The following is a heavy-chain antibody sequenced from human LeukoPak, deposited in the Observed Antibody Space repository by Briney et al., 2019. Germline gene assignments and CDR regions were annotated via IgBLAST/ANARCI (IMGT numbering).Heavy chain of an antibody. CDR3: AREWLPPSLLWFGELRPYYYGMDV. D-gene: IGHD3-10*01. CDR1: GFTFSSYS. CDR2: ISSSSSTI. V-gene: IGHV3-48*04. Sequence: PGGSLRLSCAASGFTFSSYSMNWVRQAPGKGLEWVSYISSSSSTIYYADSVKGRFTTSRDNAKNSLYLQMNSLRAEDTAVYYCAREWLPPSLLWFGELRPYYYGMDVWGQGTTVTVSS. J-gene: IGHJ6*02.